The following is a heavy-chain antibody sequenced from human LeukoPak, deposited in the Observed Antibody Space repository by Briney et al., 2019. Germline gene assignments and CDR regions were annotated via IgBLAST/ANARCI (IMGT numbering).Heavy chain of an antibody. Sequence: GGCLRLSSAASGFTFSSYWMSWVRQAPGKGLEWVANIKQDGSEKYYVDSVKGRFTISRDNAKNSLYLQTNSLRAEDTAVYYCASLGAIQDYYFDYWGQGTLVTVSS. CDR2: IKQDGSEK. J-gene: IGHJ4*02. CDR3: ASLGAIQDYYFDY. D-gene: IGHD1-26*01. CDR1: GFTFSSYW. V-gene: IGHV3-7*01.